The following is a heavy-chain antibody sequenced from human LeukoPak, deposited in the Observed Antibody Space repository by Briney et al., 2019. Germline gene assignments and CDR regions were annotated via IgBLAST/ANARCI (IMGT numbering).Heavy chain of an antibody. CDR1: GFTFSSYG. V-gene: IGHV3-30*03. CDR2: ISYDGSNK. J-gene: IGHJ3*02. CDR3: ARTDIVVVPAAIGDRDAFDI. Sequence: PGGSLRLSCAASGFTFSSYGMHWVRQAPGKGLEWVAVISYDGSNKYYADSVKGRFTISRDNSKNTLYLQMNSLRAEDTAVYYCARTDIVVVPAAIGDRDAFDIWGQGTMVTVSS. D-gene: IGHD2-2*02.